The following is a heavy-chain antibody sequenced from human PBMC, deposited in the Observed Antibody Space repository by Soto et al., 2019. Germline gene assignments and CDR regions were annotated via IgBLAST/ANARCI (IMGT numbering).Heavy chain of an antibody. V-gene: IGHV4-34*01. D-gene: IGHD4-17*01. Sequence: SETLSLTCAVYGGSFSGYYWSWIRQPPGKGLEWIGEINHSGSTNYNPSLKSRVTISVDTSKNQFSLKLSSVTAADTAVYYCARRNVYGDYGGNWFDPWGQGTLVTVSS. CDR2: INHSGST. CDR3: ARRNVYGDYGGNWFDP. CDR1: GGSFSGYY. J-gene: IGHJ5*02.